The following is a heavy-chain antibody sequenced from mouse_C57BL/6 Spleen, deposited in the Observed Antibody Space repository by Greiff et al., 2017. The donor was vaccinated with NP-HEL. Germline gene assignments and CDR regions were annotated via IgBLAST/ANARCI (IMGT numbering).Heavy chain of an antibody. V-gene: IGHV1-62-2*01. D-gene: IGHD2-2*01. CDR1: GYTFTEYT. Sequence: VQLQESGAELVKPGASVKLSCKASGYTFTEYTIHWVKQRSGQGLEWIGWFYPGSGSIKYNEKFKDKATLTADKSSSTVYMELSRVTSEDSAVYFCEKHEERAIYYGYGAWFAYWGQGTLVTVSA. J-gene: IGHJ3*01. CDR2: FYPGSGSI. CDR3: EKHEERAIYYGYGAWFAY.